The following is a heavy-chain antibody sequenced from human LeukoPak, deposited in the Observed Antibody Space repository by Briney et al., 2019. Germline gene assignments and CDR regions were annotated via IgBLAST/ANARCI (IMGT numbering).Heavy chain of an antibody. CDR3: ARDQDTAMGNYYYYYYMDV. Sequence: PGGSLRLSCAASGFTFSDYYMSWIRQAPGKGLEGGSYISSSGSTIYYADSVKGRFTISRDNAKNSLYLQMNSLRAEDTAVYYCARDQDTAMGNYYYYYYMDVWGKGTTVTISS. CDR1: GFTFSDYY. J-gene: IGHJ6*03. CDR2: ISSSGSTI. V-gene: IGHV3-11*01. D-gene: IGHD5-18*01.